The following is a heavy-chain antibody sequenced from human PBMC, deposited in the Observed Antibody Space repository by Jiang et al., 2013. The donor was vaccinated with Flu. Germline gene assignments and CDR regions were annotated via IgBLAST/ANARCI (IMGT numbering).Heavy chain of an antibody. CDR2: IHSSGST. V-gene: IGHV4-61*01. CDR1: GDSVSSGNHH. Sequence: GSGLVKPSETLSLTCTVSGDSVSSGNHHWIWIRQPPEKGLEWMGQIHSSGSTNYKPSLKSRVSISVDTSKNQVSLRLNSVTAADTAIYYCVRDGDYWGQGILVTVSS. J-gene: IGHJ4*02. CDR3: VRDGDY.